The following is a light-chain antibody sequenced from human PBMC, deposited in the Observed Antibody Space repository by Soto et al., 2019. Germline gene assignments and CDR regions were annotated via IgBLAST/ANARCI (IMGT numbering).Light chain of an antibody. J-gene: IGKJ2*01. CDR2: GAS. CDR3: QQYNNWPPYT. Sequence: EIVMTQSPATLSVSPGERATLSCRASQSVSSNLAWHQQKPGQAPRLLIYGASTRATGIPARFSGSGSGTEFTRTISSLQSEDFAVYYCQQYNNWPPYTFGQGTKLEIK. V-gene: IGKV3-15*01. CDR1: QSVSSN.